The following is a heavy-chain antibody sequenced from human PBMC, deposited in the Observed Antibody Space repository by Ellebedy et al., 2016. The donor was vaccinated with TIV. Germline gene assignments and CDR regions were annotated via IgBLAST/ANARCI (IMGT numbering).Heavy chain of an antibody. CDR1: GFSVSTNY. CDR3: AKTLGYCSDVGCPAGYYYYMDV. D-gene: IGHD2-15*01. Sequence: GESLKISXAASGFSVSTNYMSWVRQAPGKGLEWVSVIYSGGSTYYADSVRGRFTISRDNSKNTLFLQVDSLRAEDTAVYYCAKTLGYCSDVGCPAGYYYYMDVWGKGTTVTVSS. V-gene: IGHV3-53*01. CDR2: IYSGGST. J-gene: IGHJ6*03.